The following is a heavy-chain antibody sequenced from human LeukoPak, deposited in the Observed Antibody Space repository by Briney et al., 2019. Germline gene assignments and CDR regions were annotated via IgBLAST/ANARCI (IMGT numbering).Heavy chain of an antibody. CDR3: ARSGYNRRGWFDP. J-gene: IGHJ5*02. Sequence: GASVKVSCKASGYTFTSYYMHWVRQAPGQGLEWMGIINPSGGSTSYAQKFQGRVTMTRDTSASTVYMELSSLRSEDTAVYYCARSGYNRRGWFDPWGQGTLVTVSS. D-gene: IGHD5-12*01. CDR2: INPSGGST. CDR1: GYTFTSYY. V-gene: IGHV1-46*01.